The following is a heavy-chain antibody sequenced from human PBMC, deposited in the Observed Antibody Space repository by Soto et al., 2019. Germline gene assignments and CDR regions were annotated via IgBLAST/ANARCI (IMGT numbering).Heavy chain of an antibody. Sequence: GGSLRLSCAASGFTFSNYAMHWVRQAPGKGLEWVSGISWNSGSIGYADSVKGRFTISRDNAKNSLYLQMNSLRAEDTALYYCAKDIAYGDYYDAFDIWGQGTMVTVSS. D-gene: IGHD4-17*01. CDR2: ISWNSGSI. J-gene: IGHJ3*02. V-gene: IGHV3-9*01. CDR3: AKDIAYGDYYDAFDI. CDR1: GFTFSNYA.